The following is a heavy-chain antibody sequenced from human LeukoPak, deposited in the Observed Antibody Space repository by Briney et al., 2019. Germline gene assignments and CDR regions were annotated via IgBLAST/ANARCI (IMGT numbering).Heavy chain of an antibody. Sequence: GASVKVSCKASGGTFNSYAISWVRQAPGKGLEWMGGFDPEDGETIYAQKFQGRVTMTEDTSTDTAYMELSSLRSEDTAVYYCATDQGSRDYPVERFYYMDVWGKGTTVTVSS. CDR3: ATDQGSRDYPVERFYYMDV. CDR2: FDPEDGET. D-gene: IGHD4-17*01. CDR1: GGTFNSYA. V-gene: IGHV1-24*01. J-gene: IGHJ6*03.